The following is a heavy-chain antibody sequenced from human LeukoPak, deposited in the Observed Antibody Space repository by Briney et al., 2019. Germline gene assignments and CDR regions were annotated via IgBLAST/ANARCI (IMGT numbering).Heavy chain of an antibody. J-gene: IGHJ6*02. Sequence: ASVNVSCTALGYTFTSYYMHWVRQAPGHGVEWMGIIKPSGGRTIDAQKFQGRVTMTRDTSTSTVYMALSSLRSDDSAVYYCARVAVPMPSAPRGQLLSGGYYGMDVWGQRTTVTVSS. V-gene: IGHV1-46*01. CDR2: IKPSGGRT. CDR1: GYTFTSYY. CDR3: ARVAVPMPSAPRGQLLSGGYYGMDV. D-gene: IGHD2-2*01.